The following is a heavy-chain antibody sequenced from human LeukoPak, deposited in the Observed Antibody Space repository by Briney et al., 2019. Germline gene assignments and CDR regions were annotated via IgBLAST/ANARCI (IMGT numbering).Heavy chain of an antibody. D-gene: IGHD6-13*01. Sequence: GASVKVSCKASGYTFTDSYMHWVRQAPGQGLEWMGWINPNSGGTNYAQKFQGRVTMTRDTSISTAYMELSRLRSDDTAVYYCARGAAAGSNWFDPWGQGTLVTVSS. V-gene: IGHV1-2*02. CDR1: GYTFTDSY. CDR2: INPNSGGT. CDR3: ARGAAAGSNWFDP. J-gene: IGHJ5*02.